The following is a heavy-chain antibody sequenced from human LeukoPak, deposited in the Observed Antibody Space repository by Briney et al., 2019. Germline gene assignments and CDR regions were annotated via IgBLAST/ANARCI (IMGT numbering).Heavy chain of an antibody. CDR2: INAGNGNT. V-gene: IGHV1-3*01. Sequence: APVKVSCKASGYTFTSYAMHWVRQAPGQRLEWMGWINAGNGNTKYSQKFQGRVTITRDTSASTAYMELSSLRSEDTAVYYCASQFGYCSSTSCGVEIDYWGQGTLVTVSS. CDR1: GYTFTSYA. J-gene: IGHJ4*02. CDR3: ASQFGYCSSTSCGVEIDY. D-gene: IGHD2-2*03.